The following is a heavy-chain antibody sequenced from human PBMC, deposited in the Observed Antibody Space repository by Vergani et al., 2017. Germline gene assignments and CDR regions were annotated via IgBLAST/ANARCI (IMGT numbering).Heavy chain of an antibody. CDR3: ARDPDIVVVPAAPYYYYYYCMDV. V-gene: IGHV1-18*04. CDR2: ISAYNGNT. D-gene: IGHD2-2*01. Sequence: QVQLVQSGAEVKKPGASVKVSCKASGYTFTSYGVSWVRQAPGQGLEWMGWISAYNGNTNYAQKLQGRVTMTTDTSTSTAYMELRSLRSDDTAVYYCARDPDIVVVPAAPYYYYYYCMDVWGQGTLVTVSS. CDR1: GYTFTSYG. J-gene: IGHJ6*02.